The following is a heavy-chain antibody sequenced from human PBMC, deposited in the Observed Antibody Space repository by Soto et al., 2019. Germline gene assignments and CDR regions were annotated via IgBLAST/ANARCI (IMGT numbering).Heavy chain of an antibody. CDR3: VRTRKQGLVGDS. V-gene: IGHV1-3*01. J-gene: IGHJ5*02. CDR1: GYTLSSFG. Sequence: QAQLVQSGAEVKKPGASVKVSCKASGYTLSSFGIHWVRQAPGQRLEWMGWINAGNGNTKYSQKLQGRVTFSRDTSANTAYMELTSLTSEDTAVYYCVRTRKQGLVGDSWGQGSLVTVSS. CDR2: INAGNGNT. D-gene: IGHD6-19*01.